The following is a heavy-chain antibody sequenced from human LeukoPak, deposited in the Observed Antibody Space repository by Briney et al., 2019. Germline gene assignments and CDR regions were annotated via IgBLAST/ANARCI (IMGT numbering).Heavy chain of an antibody. D-gene: IGHD2-21*01. V-gene: IGHV3-7*03. CDR3: AKDFRIGYSAHFDY. CDR2: IKQDGSAK. CDR1: GFTFSRHW. Sequence: PGGSLRLSCAASGFTFSRHWMYWVRQAPGKGLEWVANIKQDGSAKPYVDSVKGRFSISRDNSKNTLYLQMDSLRGEDTAVYYCAKDFRIGYSAHFDYWGQGALVTVSS. J-gene: IGHJ4*02.